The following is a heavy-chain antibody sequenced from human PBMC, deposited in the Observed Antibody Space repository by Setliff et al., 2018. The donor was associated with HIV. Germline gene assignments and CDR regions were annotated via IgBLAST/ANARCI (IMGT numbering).Heavy chain of an antibody. V-gene: IGHV4-39*07. J-gene: IGHJ4*02. D-gene: IGHD3-10*01. Sequence: SETLSLTCTVSGVSTTSSSYYWGWIRQPPGKGLDWIGYVYSSGSTYYNPSLKSRLTISVDTSKNQFSLKLSSVTAADTAVYYCARGPNYYGSGTPRWGQGTLVTVSS. CDR3: ARGPNYYGSGTPR. CDR1: GVSTTSSSYY. CDR2: VYSSGST.